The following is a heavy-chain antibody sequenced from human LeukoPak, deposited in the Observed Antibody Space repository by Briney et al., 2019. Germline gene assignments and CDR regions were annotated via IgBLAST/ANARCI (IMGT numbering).Heavy chain of an antibody. CDR1: GGSISSGSYY. CDR2: IYTSGST. CDR3: ARSGGYCSSTSCYYYYYYMDV. V-gene: IGHV4-61*02. J-gene: IGHJ6*03. D-gene: IGHD2-2*01. Sequence: SETLSLTCTVSGGSISSGSYYWSWIRQPAGKGLEWIGRIYTSGSTNYNPSLKSRVTISVDTSKNQFSLKLSSVTAADTAVYYCARSGGYCSSTSCYYYYYYMDVWGKGTTVTISS.